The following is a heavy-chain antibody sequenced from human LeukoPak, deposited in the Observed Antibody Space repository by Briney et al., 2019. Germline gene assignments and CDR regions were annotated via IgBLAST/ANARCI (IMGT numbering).Heavy chain of an antibody. Sequence: ASVKVSCKASGYTFTGYYMHWVRQAPGQGLEWMGWINPNSGGTNYAQKFQGRVTMTRDTSISTAYMELSRLRSDDTAVYYCARDLYCSGGSCPPEDAFDIWGQGTMVTVSS. D-gene: IGHD2-15*01. V-gene: IGHV1-2*02. CDR1: GYTFTGYY. CDR3: ARDLYCSGGSCPPEDAFDI. CDR2: INPNSGGT. J-gene: IGHJ3*02.